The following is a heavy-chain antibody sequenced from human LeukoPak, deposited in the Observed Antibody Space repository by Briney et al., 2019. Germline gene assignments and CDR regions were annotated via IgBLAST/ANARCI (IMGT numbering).Heavy chain of an antibody. V-gene: IGHV3-64*05. D-gene: IGHD2/OR15-2a*01. CDR1: GFTFSGYA. CDR2: INTKACRT. J-gene: IGHJ5*02. CDR3: VKLGFIYDREDFCHH. Sequence: GGSLRLSCSDSGFTFSGYAMHWVRQAPGKGLDYVSGINTKACRTYYADCGKSRITITRDNSKYTLYVQIRSQKADDTAVYYVVKLGFIYDREDFCHHWVQGTLLTVSS.